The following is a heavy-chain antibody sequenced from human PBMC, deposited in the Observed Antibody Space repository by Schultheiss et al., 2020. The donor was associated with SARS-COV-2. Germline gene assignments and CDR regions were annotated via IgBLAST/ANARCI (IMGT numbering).Heavy chain of an antibody. D-gene: IGHD1-26*01. CDR3: AREVSGSYSSWFDP. CDR2: ISYDGSNK. CDR1: GFTFSSYA. V-gene: IGHV3-30-3*01. Sequence: GESLKISCAASGFTFSSYAMHWVRQAPGKGLEWVAVISYDGSNKYYADSVKGRFTISRDNSKNTLYLQMNSLRAEDTAVYYCAREVSGSYSSWFDPWGQGTLVTVSS. J-gene: IGHJ5*02.